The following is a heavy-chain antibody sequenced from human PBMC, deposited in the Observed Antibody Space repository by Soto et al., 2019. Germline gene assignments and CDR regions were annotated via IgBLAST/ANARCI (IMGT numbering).Heavy chain of an antibody. D-gene: IGHD3-22*01. CDR2: INPSGGST. V-gene: IGHV1-46*01. J-gene: IGHJ3*02. CDR3: AREYLAIHYYDSSGYPDAFDI. CDR1: GYTFTSYY. Sequence: ASVKVSCKASGYTFTSYYMHWVRQAPGQGLEWMGIINPSGGSTNYAQKLQGRVTMTTDTSTSTAYMELRSLRSDDTAVYYCAREYLAIHYYDSSGYPDAFDIWGQGTMVTVSS.